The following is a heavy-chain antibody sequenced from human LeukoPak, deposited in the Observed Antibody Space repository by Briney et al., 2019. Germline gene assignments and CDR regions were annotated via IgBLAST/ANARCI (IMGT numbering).Heavy chain of an antibody. CDR2: INPHSGGT. V-gene: IGHV1-2*02. CDR3: AGIRQLVRYYYYGMDV. Sequence: ASVKVSCKTSGYTFSDYYIHWVRQAPGQGLEWMGWINPHSGGTTYAQKFQGRVTMTEDTSTDTAYMELSSLRSEDTAVYYCAGIRQLVRYYYYGMDVWGQGTTVTVSS. CDR1: GYTFSDYY. D-gene: IGHD6-6*01. J-gene: IGHJ6*02.